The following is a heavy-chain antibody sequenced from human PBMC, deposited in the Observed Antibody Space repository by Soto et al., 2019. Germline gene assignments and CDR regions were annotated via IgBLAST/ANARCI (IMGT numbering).Heavy chain of an antibody. V-gene: IGHV4-31*03. CDR3: AREYYYDILTGYYNGGRYGMDV. D-gene: IGHD3-9*01. J-gene: IGHJ6*02. CDR2: IYYSGST. CDR1: GGSISSGGYY. Sequence: QVQLQESGPGLVKPSQTLSLTCTVSGGSISSGGYYWSWIRQHPGKGLEWIGYIYYSGSTYYNPSLKSRVTISVDTSKNQFSLKLSSVTAADTAVYYCAREYYYDILTGYYNGGRYGMDVWGQGTTVTVSS.